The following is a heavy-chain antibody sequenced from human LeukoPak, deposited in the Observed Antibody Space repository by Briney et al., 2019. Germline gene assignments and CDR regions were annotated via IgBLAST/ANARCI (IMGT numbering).Heavy chain of an antibody. CDR1: GYTFTSYG. D-gene: IGHD4-17*01. CDR2: ISAYNGNT. V-gene: IGHV1-18*01. J-gene: IGHJ6*02. Sequence: ASVKVSCKASGYTFTSYGISWVRQAPGQGLEWMGWISAYNGNTNYAQKLQGRVTMTTDTSTSTAYMELRSLRSDDTAVYYCARDGADYDPYYYYYGMDVWGQGTTVTVSS. CDR3: ARDGADYDPYYYYYGMDV.